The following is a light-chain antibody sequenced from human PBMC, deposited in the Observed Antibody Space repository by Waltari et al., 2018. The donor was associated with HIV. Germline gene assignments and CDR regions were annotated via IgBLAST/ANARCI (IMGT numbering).Light chain of an antibody. Sequence: QSALTQPHSASGSPGQPVPISCTGTSSDVGGYNFVPWYQQHPGKAPKLMIFEVTKRPSVVPARFSGSKSGNTASLTVSGLQADDDAYYYCSSYAGSNNLVFGGGTKLTVL. V-gene: IGLV2-8*01. CDR3: SSYAGSNNLV. CDR1: SSDVGGYNF. J-gene: IGLJ2*01. CDR2: EVT.